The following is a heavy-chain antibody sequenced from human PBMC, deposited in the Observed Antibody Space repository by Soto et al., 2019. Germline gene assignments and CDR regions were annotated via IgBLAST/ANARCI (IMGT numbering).Heavy chain of an antibody. J-gene: IGHJ3*02. V-gene: IGHV3-7*01. CDR3: ARYSGSYPYALDI. Sequence: GGSLRLSCAASGFTFSSYWMSWVRQAPGKGLEWVANIKQDGSEKYYVDSVKGRFTISRDNAKNSLYLQMNSLRAEDTAVYYCARYSGSYPYALDIWGKGTMVTVSS. D-gene: IGHD1-26*01. CDR1: GFTFSSYW. CDR2: IKQDGSEK.